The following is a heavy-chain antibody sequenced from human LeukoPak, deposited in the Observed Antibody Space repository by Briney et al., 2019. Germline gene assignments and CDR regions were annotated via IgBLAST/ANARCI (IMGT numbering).Heavy chain of an antibody. Sequence: GGSLRLSCAASGFTFSSYGMSWVRQAPGKGLEWVSAISGSGGSTYYADSVKGRFTISRDNSKNTLYLQMNSLRAEDTAVYYCARPVHSSWYNDAFDIWGQGTMVTVSS. V-gene: IGHV3-23*01. CDR1: GFTFSSYG. CDR3: ARPVHSSWYNDAFDI. CDR2: ISGSGGST. J-gene: IGHJ3*02. D-gene: IGHD6-13*01.